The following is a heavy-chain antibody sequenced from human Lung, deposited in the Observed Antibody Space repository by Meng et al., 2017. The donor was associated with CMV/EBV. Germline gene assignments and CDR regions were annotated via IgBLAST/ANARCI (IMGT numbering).Heavy chain of an antibody. J-gene: IGHJ5*02. V-gene: IGHV4-39*01. D-gene: IGHD6-19*01. CDR1: GGSISSSSYY. CDR2: IYYSGST. Sequence: SXTXSLXCTVSGGSISSSSYYWGWIRQPPGKGLEWIGSIYYSGSTYYNPSLKSRVTISVDTSKNQFSLKLSSVTAADTAVYYCARTSSSGLTPFDPWGQGTRVTVSS. CDR3: ARTSSSGLTPFDP.